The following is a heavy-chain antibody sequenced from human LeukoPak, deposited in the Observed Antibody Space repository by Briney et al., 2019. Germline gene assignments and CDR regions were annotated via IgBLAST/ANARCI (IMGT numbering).Heavy chain of an antibody. V-gene: IGHV3-66*01. J-gene: IGHJ4*02. Sequence: GGSLRLSCAASGFTVSSNYMSWVRQAPGKGLEWVSVIYSGGSTYYADSVKGRFTISRDNSKNTLYLQMNSLRAVDTAVYYCARDPQLSHYFDYWGQGTLVTVSS. CDR3: ARDPQLSHYFDY. CDR1: GFTVSSNY. CDR2: IYSGGST. D-gene: IGHD2-2*01.